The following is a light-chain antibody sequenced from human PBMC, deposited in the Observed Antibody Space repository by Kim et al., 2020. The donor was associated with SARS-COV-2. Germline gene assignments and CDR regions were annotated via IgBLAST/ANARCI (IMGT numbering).Light chain of an antibody. Sequence: SYELTQPPSAPVSPGQTASITCSGDKLGDKYACWYQQKPGQSPVLVIYQNTKRPSGIPERFSGSNSGNTATLTISGTQAMDEADYYCQAWDSSTGVVFGGGTQLTVL. CDR1: KLGDKY. CDR3: QAWDSSTGVV. V-gene: IGLV3-1*01. CDR2: QNT. J-gene: IGLJ2*01.